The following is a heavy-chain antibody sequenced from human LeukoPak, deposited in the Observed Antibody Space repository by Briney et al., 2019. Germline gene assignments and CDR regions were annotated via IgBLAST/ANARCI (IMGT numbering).Heavy chain of an antibody. CDR1: GDSISRCY. V-gene: IGHV4-59*01. Sequence: SETLSLTCTVSGDSISRCYWSWIRQPPGKGLEWIAYISDSGNMNKNPALESRVSISGDTSKNQLSLILSSVTAADTALYYCARLMTTEIHDAFDIWGQGTMVIVSS. D-gene: IGHD4-11*01. CDR3: ARLMTTEIHDAFDI. J-gene: IGHJ3*02. CDR2: ISDSGNM.